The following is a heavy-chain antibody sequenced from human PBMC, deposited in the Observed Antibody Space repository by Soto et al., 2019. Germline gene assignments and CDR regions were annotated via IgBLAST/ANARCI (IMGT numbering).Heavy chain of an antibody. CDR3: ARGGGVGVAGSAAFDM. CDR2: INPATGAA. CDR1: GYPVTAYY. D-gene: IGHD3-3*01. Sequence: QLHLVQSGAVVKKPGASVTVSCSASGYPVTAYYMHWVRQAPGRGLEWMGGINPATGAAKYTQTFQGRVTMPRDPSPSTVFMELSGLPSEDTAVFYCARGGGVGVAGSAAFDMWGQGTLVTVSS. J-gene: IGHJ3*02. V-gene: IGHV1-2*02.